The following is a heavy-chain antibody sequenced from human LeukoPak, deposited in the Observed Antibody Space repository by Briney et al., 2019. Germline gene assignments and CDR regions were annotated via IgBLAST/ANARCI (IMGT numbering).Heavy chain of an antibody. D-gene: IGHD4-23*01. J-gene: IGHJ5*02. Sequence: ASVKVSCKASGYIFTTYFMHWLRQAPGQGPEWMGIINPRGGSTDYAQKFQGRVTMTRDMSTSTDYMELSSLRSEDTAVYYCARDNSVEDTAWWFDPWGQGTLVTVSS. V-gene: IGHV1-46*01. CDR1: GYIFTTYF. CDR2: INPRGGST. CDR3: ARDNSVEDTAWWFDP.